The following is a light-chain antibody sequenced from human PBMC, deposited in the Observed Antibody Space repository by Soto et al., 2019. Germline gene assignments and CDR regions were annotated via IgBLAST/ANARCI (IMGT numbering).Light chain of an antibody. CDR1: QSLVQSDGKIY. CDR3: MQSIQLPRNT. J-gene: IGKJ2*01. V-gene: IGKV2D-29*01. Sequence: DVVMTQTPLSLSVTPGQPASISCRSSQSLVQSDGKIYLYWYLQKAGQPPQLLIYEVFHRFSEVPDRFSGSGSATDFTLKISRVEADDVGVYSCMQSIQLPRNTFGQGTKLEIE. CDR2: EVF.